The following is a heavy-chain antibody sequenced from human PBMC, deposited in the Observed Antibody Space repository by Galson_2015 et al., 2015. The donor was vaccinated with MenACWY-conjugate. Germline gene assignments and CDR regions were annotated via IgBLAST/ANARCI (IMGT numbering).Heavy chain of an antibody. D-gene: IGHD2-2*01. CDR2: IKQDGSEK. Sequence: SLRLSCAASGFIFYYYWMSWVRQAPGKGPEWVANIKQDGSEKYYVDSVRGRFTISRDNAKNSLYLQINSLRAEDTAVYYCARALGFYCSRNDCYSPYWGQGTVVTVSS. CDR1: GFIFYYYW. CDR3: ARALGFYCSRNDCYSPY. V-gene: IGHV3-7*03. J-gene: IGHJ1*01.